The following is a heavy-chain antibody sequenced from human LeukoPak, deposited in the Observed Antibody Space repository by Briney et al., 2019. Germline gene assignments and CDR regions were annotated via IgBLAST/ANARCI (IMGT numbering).Heavy chain of an antibody. CDR3: ARTYYDFWSGYYIFDY. J-gene: IGHJ4*02. CDR2: ISSSSSTI. Sequence: GGSLRLSCAASGFTFSSYSMNWVRQAPGKGLEWVSYISSSSSTIYYADSVKGRFTISRDNAKNSLYLQMNSLRAEDTAVYYCARTYYDFWSGYYIFDYWGQGTLVTVSS. CDR1: GFTFSSYS. D-gene: IGHD3-3*01. V-gene: IGHV3-48*01.